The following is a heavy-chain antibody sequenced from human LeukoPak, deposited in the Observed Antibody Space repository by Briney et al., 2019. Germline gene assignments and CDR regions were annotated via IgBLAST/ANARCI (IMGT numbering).Heavy chain of an antibody. CDR3: ARVTWISGGFGP. V-gene: IGHV1-2*02. CDR1: GYTFTGYY. D-gene: IGHD5-12*01. J-gene: IGHJ5*02. CDR2: INPNSGGT. Sequence: ASVKVSCKASGYTFTGYYMHWVRQAPGQGLEWMGWINPNSGGTNYVQKFQGRVTMTRDTSISTAYMELSRLRSDDTAVYYCARVTWISGGFGPWGQGTLVTVSS.